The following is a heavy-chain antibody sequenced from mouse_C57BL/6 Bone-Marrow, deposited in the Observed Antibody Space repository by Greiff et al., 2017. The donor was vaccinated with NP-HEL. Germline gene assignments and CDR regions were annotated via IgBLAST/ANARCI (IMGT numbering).Heavy chain of an antibody. Sequence: EVQLVESGGDLVKPGGSLKLSCAASGFTFSSYGMSWVRQTPDKRLEWVATISSGGSYTYYPDSVKGRFTISRDNAKNTLYLQMSSLKSEDTARYYCAKQRLLRYPPLRFDVWGTGTTVTVSS. CDR1: GFTFSSYG. J-gene: IGHJ1*03. D-gene: IGHD1-1*01. V-gene: IGHV5-6*01. CDR3: AKQRLLRYPPLRFDV. CDR2: ISSGGSYT.